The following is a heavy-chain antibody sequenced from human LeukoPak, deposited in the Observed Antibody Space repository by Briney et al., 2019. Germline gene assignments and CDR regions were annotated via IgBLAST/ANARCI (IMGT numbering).Heavy chain of an antibody. CDR2: ISWNSGSI. Sequence: GRSLRLSCAASGFTFDDYATHWVRHAPGRGLEWVSGISWNSGSIGYADSVKGRFTISRDNAKNSLYLQMNSLRAEDTALYYCAKVSAYYYYGMDVWGQGTTVTVSS. CDR3: AKVSAYYYYGMDV. V-gene: IGHV3-9*01. J-gene: IGHJ6*02. CDR1: GFTFDDYA.